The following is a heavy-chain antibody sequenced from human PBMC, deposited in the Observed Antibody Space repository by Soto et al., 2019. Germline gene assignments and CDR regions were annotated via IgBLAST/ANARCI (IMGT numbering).Heavy chain of an antibody. CDR1: GFTFSSYG. Sequence: QVQLVESGGGVVQPGRSLRLSCAASGFTFSSYGMHWVRQAPGKGLEWVAVISYDGSNKYYADSVKGRFTISRDKSKNTLYLQMNSLRAEDTAVYYCVKRQYCSGGSCYYYYYGMDVWGQGTTVTVSS. CDR2: ISYDGSNK. J-gene: IGHJ6*02. CDR3: VKRQYCSGGSCYYYYYGMDV. D-gene: IGHD2-15*01. V-gene: IGHV3-30*18.